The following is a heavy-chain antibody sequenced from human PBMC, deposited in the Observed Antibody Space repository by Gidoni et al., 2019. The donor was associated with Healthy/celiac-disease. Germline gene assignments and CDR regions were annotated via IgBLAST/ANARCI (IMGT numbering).Heavy chain of an antibody. D-gene: IGHD4-17*01. CDR1: EYTFTSYA. CDR3: ARETTVTTGGWFDP. CDR2: INAGNGNT. Sequence: QVQLVQSGAEVKKPGASVKVSCKASEYTFTSYAMHWVRQAPGQRLEWMGWINAGNGNTKYSQKFQGRVTITRDTSASTAYMELSSLRSEDTAVYYCARETTVTTGGWFDPWGQGTLVTVSS. J-gene: IGHJ5*02. V-gene: IGHV1-3*01.